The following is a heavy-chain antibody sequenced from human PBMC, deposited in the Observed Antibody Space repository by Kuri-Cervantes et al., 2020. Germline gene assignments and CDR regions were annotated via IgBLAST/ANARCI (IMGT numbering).Heavy chain of an antibody. D-gene: IGHD6-19*01. CDR1: GFTFDDYG. CDR2: INWNGGST. J-gene: IGHJ6*03. Sequence: GESLKISCAASGFTFDDYGMSWVRQAPGKGLEWVSGINWNGGSTGYADSVKGRFTISRDNSRSSLYLQMNSLRAEDTALYYCAKESVAGLYYYYMDVWGKGTTVTDSS. V-gene: IGHV3-20*04. CDR3: AKESVAGLYYYYMDV.